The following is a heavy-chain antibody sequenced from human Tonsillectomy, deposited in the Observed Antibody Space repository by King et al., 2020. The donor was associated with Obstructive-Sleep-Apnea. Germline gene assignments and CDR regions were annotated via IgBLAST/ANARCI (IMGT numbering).Heavy chain of an antibody. CDR1: GGSITNYY. D-gene: IGHD3-10*01. V-gene: IGHV4-59*08. CDR2: IHYTGST. CDR3: ARHFGSGTYPFDY. J-gene: IGHJ4*02. Sequence: QLQESGPGLVKPSETLSLTCIVSGGSITNYYWSWIRQPPGKGLEWIGFIHYTGSTRYNPSLKSRVTIPVDTSKNQFSLKLSSVTAADTADYYCARHFGSGTYPFDYWGQGTLVTVSS.